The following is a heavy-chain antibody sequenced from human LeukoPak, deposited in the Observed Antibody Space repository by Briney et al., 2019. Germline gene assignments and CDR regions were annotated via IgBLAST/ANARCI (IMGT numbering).Heavy chain of an antibody. CDR1: GFTFNRYW. Sequence: GGSLRLSCAASGFTFNRYWMTWVRQTPEKGLEWVAHIKPDGSWGDYVDSVKGRFTISRDNAKNSLYLQMNSLRAEDTAVYYCARAEYYYDSSGYPIDYWGQGTLVTVSS. CDR3: ARAEYYYDSSGYPIDY. J-gene: IGHJ4*02. V-gene: IGHV3-7*01. D-gene: IGHD3-22*01. CDR2: IKPDGSWG.